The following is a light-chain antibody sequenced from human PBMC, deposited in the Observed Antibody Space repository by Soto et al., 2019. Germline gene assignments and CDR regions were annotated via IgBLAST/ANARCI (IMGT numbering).Light chain of an antibody. J-gene: IGLJ1*01. V-gene: IGLV2-11*01. Sequence: QSALTQPRSVSGSPGQSVTVSCTGSSSGVGGYKSVSWFQHHPGKAPQLMLYAVTKRPSGVPDRFSGSKSGNTASLTISGLQAEDEADYYCCSYAGSYTYVFGTGTKVTVL. CDR1: SSGVGGYKS. CDR3: CSYAGSYTYV. CDR2: AVT.